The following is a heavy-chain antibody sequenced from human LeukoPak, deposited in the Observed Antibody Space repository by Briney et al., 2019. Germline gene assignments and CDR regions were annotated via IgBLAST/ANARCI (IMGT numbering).Heavy chain of an antibody. J-gene: IGHJ4*02. D-gene: IGHD3-22*01. CDR1: GFTFRSYA. CDR3: AKSHYYDSSAYVDY. Sequence: GGSLRLSCAASGFTFRSYAMNWVRKAPGKGLEWVSAISGSGSTYYADSVKGRFTISRDNSKNTLYLQMNSLRAEDTAVYYCAKSHYYDSSAYVDYWGQGTLVTVSS. V-gene: IGHV3-23*01. CDR2: ISGSGST.